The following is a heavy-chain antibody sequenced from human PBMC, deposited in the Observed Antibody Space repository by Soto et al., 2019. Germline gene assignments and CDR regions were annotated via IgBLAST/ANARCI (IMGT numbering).Heavy chain of an antibody. CDR1: GGSISSGGYY. J-gene: IGHJ4*02. CDR2: IYYSGST. V-gene: IGHV4-31*03. Sequence: PSETLSLTCTVSGGSISSGGYYWSWIRQHPGKGLEWIGYIYYSGSTYYNPSLKSRVTISVDTSKNQFSLKLSSVTAADTAVYYCARDPGYYDSSGYYYEYYFDYWGQGTLVTVSS. D-gene: IGHD3-22*01. CDR3: ARDPGYYDSSGYYYEYYFDY.